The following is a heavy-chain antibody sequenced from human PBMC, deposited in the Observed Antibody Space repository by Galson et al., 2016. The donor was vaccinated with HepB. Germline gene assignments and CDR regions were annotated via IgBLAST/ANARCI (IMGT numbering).Heavy chain of an antibody. CDR1: GFTFSSYT. CDR3: ATQYCSGGSWYSAAPVYWYFEL. J-gene: IGHJ2*01. V-gene: IGHV3-48*02. Sequence: SLRLSCAASGFTFSSYTMNWVRQAPGKGLEWVSYISSSSSSIYYADSVKGRFTISRDNAKNSLYLQMNSLRDEDTAVYYCATQYCSGGSWYSAAPVYWYFELWGRGTLVTVTS. CDR2: ISSSSSSI. D-gene: IGHD2-15*01.